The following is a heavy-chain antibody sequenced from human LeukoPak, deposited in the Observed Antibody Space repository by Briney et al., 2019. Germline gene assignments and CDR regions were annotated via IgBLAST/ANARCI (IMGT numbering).Heavy chain of an antibody. CDR3: ARRNYYDSRGYYCDY. J-gene: IGHJ4*02. D-gene: IGHD3-22*01. CDR1: GYSFTTYW. CDR2: IYPGDSDT. V-gene: IGHV5-51*01. Sequence: GESLKISCKGSGYSFTTYWIGGVRQMPGKGLEWMGIIYPGDSDTRYSPSFQGQVTFSADKPITTAYLQWSSLKASDTAMYYCARRNYYDSRGYYCDYWGQGTLVTVSS.